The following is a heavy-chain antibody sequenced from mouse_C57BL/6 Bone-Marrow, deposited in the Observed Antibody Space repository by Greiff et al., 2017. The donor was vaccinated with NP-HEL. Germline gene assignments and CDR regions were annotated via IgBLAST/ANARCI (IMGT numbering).Heavy chain of an antibody. CDR3: ARTGWLLPYFDY. CDR2: IWSGGST. J-gene: IGHJ2*01. Sequence: VKLMESGPGLVQPSQSLSITCTVSGFSLTSYGVHWVRQSPGKGLEWLGVIWSGGSTDYNAAFISRLGISKGNSKSQVFFKMNSRQADDTAIYYCARTGWLLPYFDYWGQGTTLTVSS. V-gene: IGHV2-2*01. D-gene: IGHD2-3*01. CDR1: GFSLTSYG.